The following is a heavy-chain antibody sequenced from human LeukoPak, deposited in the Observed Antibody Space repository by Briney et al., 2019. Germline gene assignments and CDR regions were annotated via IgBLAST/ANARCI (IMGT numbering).Heavy chain of an antibody. CDR1: SGSISTSNYF. J-gene: IGHJ3*02. V-gene: IGHV4-61*05. CDR3: ARAEVVPAAILGDAFDI. Sequence: SETLSLTCTVSSGSISTSNYFWGWIRQPPGKGLEWIGFIYYSGSTNYNPSLKSRVTISVDTSKNQFSLKLSSVTAADTAVYYCARAEVVPAAILGDAFDIWGQGTMVTVSS. D-gene: IGHD2-2*02. CDR2: IYYSGST.